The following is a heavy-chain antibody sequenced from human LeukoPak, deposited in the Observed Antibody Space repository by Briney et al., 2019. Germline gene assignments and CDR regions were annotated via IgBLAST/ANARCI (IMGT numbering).Heavy chain of an antibody. CDR1: GXTFSSFW. CDR2: IKKDGSEK. V-gene: IGHV3-7*05. J-gene: IGHJ4*02. CDR3: ARDRSSSFY. D-gene: IGHD6-6*01. Sequence: GGSLRLSCAASGXTFSSFWMTWVRXAPGKGLEWVANIKKDGSEKYYEDSVKGRFTISRDNADNSLYLQMNSLRADDTAMYYCARDRSSSFYWGQGTLVTVSS.